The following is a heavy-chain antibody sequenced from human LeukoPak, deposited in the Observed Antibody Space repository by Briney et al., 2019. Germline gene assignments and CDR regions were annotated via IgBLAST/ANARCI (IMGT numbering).Heavy chain of an antibody. J-gene: IGHJ4*02. CDR1: GGSFSGYY. CDR2: INHSGST. CDR3: ASNNSSSWSFFDY. V-gene: IGHV4-34*01. D-gene: IGHD6-13*01. Sequence: SETLSLTCAVYGGSFSGYYWSWIRQPPGKGLEWIGEINHSGSTNYNPSLKSRVTLSADTSKNQFSLKLSSVTAADTAVYYCASNNSSSWSFFDYWGQGTLVTVSS.